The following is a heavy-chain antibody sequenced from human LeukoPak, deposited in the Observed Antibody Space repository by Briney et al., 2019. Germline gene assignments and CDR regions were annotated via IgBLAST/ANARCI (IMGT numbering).Heavy chain of an antibody. CDR1: GITLSNYG. J-gene: IGHJ3*01. D-gene: IGHD1-26*01. V-gene: IGHV3-23*01. CDR3: GRDFGLSGTKRSFDL. Sequence: GGSLRLSCAVSGITLSNYGMSWVRQAPGKELEWVAGISDSGGRTNYADSVKGRFTISRDNPKNTLYLQMNSLRAEDTAVYYCGRDFGLSGTKRSFDLWGQGTMVTVSS. CDR2: ISDSGGRT.